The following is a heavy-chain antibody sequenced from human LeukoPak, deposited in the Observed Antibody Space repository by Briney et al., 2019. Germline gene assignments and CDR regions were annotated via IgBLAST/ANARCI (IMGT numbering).Heavy chain of an antibody. CDR3: ASGYYYDSSGYYY. V-gene: IGHV5-51*01. D-gene: IGHD3-22*01. CDR2: IYPGDSDT. J-gene: IGHJ4*02. Sequence: GESLKISCKGSGYSFTNYWIGWVRQMPGKGLEWMGIIYPGDSDTRYSPSFQGQVTISADKSISTAYLQWSSLKASDTAMYYCASGYYYDSSGYYYWGQGTLVTVSS. CDR1: GYSFTNYW.